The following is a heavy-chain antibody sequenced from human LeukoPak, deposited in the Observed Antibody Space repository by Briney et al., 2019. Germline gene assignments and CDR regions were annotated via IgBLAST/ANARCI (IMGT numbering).Heavy chain of an antibody. V-gene: IGHV1-69*06. D-gene: IGHD2-2*01. CDR2: INPNFGTA. J-gene: IGHJ5*02. CDR3: AREERDVLVTAAMPFFWFDP. CDR1: RGTFSSYV. Sequence: SVKVSCKASRGTFSSYVISWLRQSPGQGLEWMGGINPNFGTANIAQRLHGRVTITADKSTSPAYMELSSLRSEDTAGDYCAREERDVLVTAAMPFFWFDPGGQGTLVTVSS.